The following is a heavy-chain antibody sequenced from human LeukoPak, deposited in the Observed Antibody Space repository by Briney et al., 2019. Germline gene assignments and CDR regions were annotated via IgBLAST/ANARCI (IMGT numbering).Heavy chain of an antibody. V-gene: IGHV4-59*01. D-gene: IGHD3-10*01. J-gene: IGHJ6*03. Sequence: SETLSLTCTGSGDSISSYHWTWIRQSPGKGLEWIGYISYSGSTNSNPSLKSRVTMSVDTSKNQFSLKLNSVTAADTAVYYCARSIILVRGIIYFFYYYMDVWGKGTTVTVSS. CDR2: ISYSGST. CDR3: ARSIILVRGIIYFFYYYMDV. CDR1: GDSISSYH.